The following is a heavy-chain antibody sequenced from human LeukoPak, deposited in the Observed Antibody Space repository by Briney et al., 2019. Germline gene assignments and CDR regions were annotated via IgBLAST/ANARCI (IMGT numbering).Heavy chain of an antibody. CDR1: GFTFSSYA. Sequence: PGGSLRLSCAASGFTFSSYAISWVRQAPGKGLEWVSAISGSGGSTYYADSVKGRFTISRDNSKNTLYLQMNSLRAEDTAVYYCANSRSGWYDGYVDYWGQGTLVTVSS. J-gene: IGHJ4*02. D-gene: IGHD6-19*01. CDR2: ISGSGGST. V-gene: IGHV3-23*01. CDR3: ANSRSGWYDGYVDY.